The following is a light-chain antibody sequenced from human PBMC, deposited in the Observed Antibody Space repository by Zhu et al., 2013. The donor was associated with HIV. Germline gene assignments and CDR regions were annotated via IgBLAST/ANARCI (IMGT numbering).Light chain of an antibody. CDR3: QQXGSSPWT. V-gene: IGKV3-20*01. CDR1: QTLSSSY. Sequence: EIVLTQSPGTLSLSPGDRATLSCRASQTLSSSYLAWYQQKPGQSPSLLIYGASSRATGIPVRFSGSGSGTDFTLTISRLEPEDFAVYYCQQXGSSPWTFGQGTKVEIK. CDR2: GAS. J-gene: IGKJ1*01.